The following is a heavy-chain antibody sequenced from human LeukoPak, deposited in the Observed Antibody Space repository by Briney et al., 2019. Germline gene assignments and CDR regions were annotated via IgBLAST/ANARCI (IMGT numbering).Heavy chain of an antibody. D-gene: IGHD2-21*02. CDR2: ITSSSSYI. J-gene: IGHJ3*02. V-gene: IGHV3-21*01. CDR1: GFTFSSYN. CDR3: VRSTGGDWYTFDT. Sequence: GGSLRLSCAASGFTFSSYNMNWVRQAPGKGPEWVSSITSSSSYIYYADSVKGRFTISRDNARNSLYLQMKSLRAEDTSVYFCVRSTGGDWYTFDTWGQGTMVTVSS.